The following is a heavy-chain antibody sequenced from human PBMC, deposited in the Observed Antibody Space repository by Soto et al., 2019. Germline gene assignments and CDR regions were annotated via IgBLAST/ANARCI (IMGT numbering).Heavy chain of an antibody. V-gene: IGHV3-23*01. CDR3: ARTITGYFWAGAY. J-gene: IGHJ4*02. CDR1: GFTFNMYA. CDR2: IGGSGANT. Sequence: PGGSLRLSCAASGFTFNMYAMSWVRQAPGKGLEWVSGIGGSGANTYYADSVKGRFTISRDNSKNTLYLQMDSLRAEDTAIYYCARTITGYFWAGAYWGQGTLVTVSS. D-gene: IGHD1-1*01.